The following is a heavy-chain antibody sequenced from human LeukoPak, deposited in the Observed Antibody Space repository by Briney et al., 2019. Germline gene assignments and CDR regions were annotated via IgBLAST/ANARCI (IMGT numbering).Heavy chain of an antibody. J-gene: IGHJ6*02. D-gene: IGHD3-22*01. Sequence: NPSETLSLTCAVYGGSFSGYYWSWIRQAPGKGLEWIGEINHSGSTNYNPSLKSRVTISVDTSKNQFSLKLSSVTAADTAVYYCASPSGTSYYDSSGYHYYYYYGMDVWGQGTTVTVSS. V-gene: IGHV4-34*01. CDR1: GGSFSGYY. CDR3: ASPSGTSYYDSSGYHYYYYYGMDV. CDR2: INHSGST.